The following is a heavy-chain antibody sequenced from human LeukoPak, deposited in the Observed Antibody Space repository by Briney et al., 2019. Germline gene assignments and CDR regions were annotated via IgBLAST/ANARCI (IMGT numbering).Heavy chain of an antibody. CDR1: GGSISSGSYY. CDR3: ARDRVGYYGSGSPSHDAFDI. D-gene: IGHD3-10*01. Sequence: SQTLSLTCTVSGGSISSGSYYWSWIRQPAGKGLEWIGRIYTSGSTNYNPSLKSRVTISVDTSKNQFSLKLSSVTAADTAVYYCARDRVGYYGSGSPSHDAFDIWGQGTMVTVSS. V-gene: IGHV4-61*02. J-gene: IGHJ3*02. CDR2: IYTSGST.